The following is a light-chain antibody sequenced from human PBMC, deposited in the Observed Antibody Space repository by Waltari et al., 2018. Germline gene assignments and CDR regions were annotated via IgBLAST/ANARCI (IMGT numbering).Light chain of an antibody. CDR1: QSVSSY. J-gene: IGKJ1*01. CDR3: QQRSNWPRT. V-gene: IGKV3-11*01. CDR2: DAS. Sequence: EIVLTQSPATLSLSPGERATLSCRASQSVSSYLAWYQQKPDQAPRLLIYDASNRATGIPARFSGSGSETDFTLTISSLEPEDFAVYYCQQRSNWPRTFGQGTKVEIK.